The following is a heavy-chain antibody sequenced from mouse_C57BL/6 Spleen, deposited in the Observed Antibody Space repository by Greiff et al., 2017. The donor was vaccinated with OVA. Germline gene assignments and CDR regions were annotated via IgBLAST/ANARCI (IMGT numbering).Heavy chain of an antibody. J-gene: IGHJ2*01. D-gene: IGHD1-1*01. CDR2: IDPSDSYT. V-gene: IGHV1-69*01. CDR1: GYTFTSYW. Sequence: VKLQQPGAELVMPGASVKLSCKASGYTFTSYWMHWVKQRPGQGLEWIGEIDPSDSYTNYNQKFKGKSTLTVDKSSSTAYMQLSSLTSEDSAVYYCARRGYGSLGYWGQGTTLTVSS. CDR3: ARRGYGSLGY.